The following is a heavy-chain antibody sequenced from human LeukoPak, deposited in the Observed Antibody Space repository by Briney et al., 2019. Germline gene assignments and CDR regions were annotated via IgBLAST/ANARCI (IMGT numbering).Heavy chain of an antibody. V-gene: IGHV4-31*03. Sequence: SQTLSLTCTVSGGSISSGGYYWSWIRQHPGKGLEWIGYIYYSGSTNYNPSLKSRVTISVDTSKNQFSLKLSSVTAADTAVYYCARGLRIAARPAALGYWGQGTLVTVSS. D-gene: IGHD6-6*01. CDR2: IYYSGST. J-gene: IGHJ4*02. CDR3: ARGLRIAARPAALGY. CDR1: GGSISSGGYY.